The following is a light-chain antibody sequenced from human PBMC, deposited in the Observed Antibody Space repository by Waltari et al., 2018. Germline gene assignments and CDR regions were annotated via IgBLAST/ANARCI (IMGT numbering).Light chain of an antibody. CDR3: QQTYSTPRT. V-gene: IGKV1-39*01. Sequence: DIQMTQSPSSLSASVGDRVTISCRASLSIGTYLNWFQQQAGEAPKLLIAAASSLQPVVPSRCSGGASGTDFTPIIASLQPDDLASYYCQQTYSTPRTFGQGTKLEI. CDR2: AAS. J-gene: IGKJ2*01. CDR1: LSIGTY.